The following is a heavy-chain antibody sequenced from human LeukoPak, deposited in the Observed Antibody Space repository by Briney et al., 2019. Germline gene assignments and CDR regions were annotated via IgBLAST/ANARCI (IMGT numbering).Heavy chain of an antibody. Sequence: ASVKVSCKASGYTFTSYDINWVRQATGQGLEWMGWMNPNSGNTGYAQKFQGRVTMTRNTSISTAYMELSSLRSEDTAVYYCAREGVAATGLDYWGQGTLVTVSS. CDR2: MNPNSGNT. V-gene: IGHV1-8*01. CDR3: AREGVAATGLDY. CDR1: GYTFTSYD. D-gene: IGHD6-13*01. J-gene: IGHJ4*02.